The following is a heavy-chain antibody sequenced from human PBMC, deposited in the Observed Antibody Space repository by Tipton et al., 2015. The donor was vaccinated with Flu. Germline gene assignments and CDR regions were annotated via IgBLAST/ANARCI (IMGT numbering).Heavy chain of an antibody. J-gene: IGHJ6*03. D-gene: IGHD3-3*01. CDR3: ARTTWDTIFGVVDHYYYMDV. CDR2: IYYSGST. CDR1: GGSISSSNYY. V-gene: IGHV4-39*07. Sequence: TLSLTCTVSGGSISSSNYYWGWIRQPPGKGLEWIGSIYYSGSTYYNPSLKSRVTISVDTSKNQFSLKLSSVTAADTAVYYCARTTWDTIFGVVDHYYYMDVWGKGTTVTVSS.